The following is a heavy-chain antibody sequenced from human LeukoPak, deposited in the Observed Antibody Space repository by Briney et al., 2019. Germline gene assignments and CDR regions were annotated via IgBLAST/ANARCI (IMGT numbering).Heavy chain of an antibody. J-gene: IGHJ4*02. CDR1: GYTLTELS. CDR2: FDPEDGET. Sequence: GASVKVSCKVSGYTLTELSMHWVRQAPGKGLEWMGGFDPEDGETIYAQKFQGRVTMTRDTSTSTVYMELSSLRSEDTAVYYCARDQLAAAGTSLDYWGQGTLVTVSS. CDR3: ARDQLAAAGTSLDY. V-gene: IGHV1-24*01. D-gene: IGHD6-13*01.